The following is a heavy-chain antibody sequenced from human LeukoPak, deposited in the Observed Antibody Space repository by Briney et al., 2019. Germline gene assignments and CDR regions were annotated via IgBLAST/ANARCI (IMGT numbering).Heavy chain of an antibody. D-gene: IGHD3-22*01. CDR2: ISGSGGST. J-gene: IGHJ4*02. CDR3: AKDHFTYYYDSSGCLDY. V-gene: IGHV3-23*01. Sequence: PGGSLRLSCAASGFTFSSYAMSWVRQAPGKGLEWVSAISGSGGSTYYADSVKGRFTISRDNSKNTLYLQMNSLRAEDTAVYYCAKDHFTYYYDSSGCLDYWGQGTLVTVSS. CDR1: GFTFSSYA.